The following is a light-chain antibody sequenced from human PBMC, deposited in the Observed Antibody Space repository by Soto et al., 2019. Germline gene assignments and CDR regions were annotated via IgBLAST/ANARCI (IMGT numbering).Light chain of an antibody. Sequence: MTQSPSSVSAFVGESVTITCHASQRISAFLNWYHQKPGKAPKLLIYSASYLQSGVPSNFSGSGSGTDFTLSIVTLQPEDSGTYFCQQSYRLPLTFGGGTKVEI. CDR2: SAS. CDR1: QRISAF. CDR3: QQSYRLPLT. V-gene: IGKV1-39*01. J-gene: IGKJ4*01.